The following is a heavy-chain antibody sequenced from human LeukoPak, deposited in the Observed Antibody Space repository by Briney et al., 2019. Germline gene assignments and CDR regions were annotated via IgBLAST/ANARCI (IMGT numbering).Heavy chain of an antibody. V-gene: IGHV3-23*01. CDR1: RFTFSSYA. CDR3: AKPAVQWGWYNAFDI. D-gene: IGHD6-19*01. Sequence: LAGGSLRLSCAASRFTFSSYAISWVRQAPGKGLEWVSTISGSGGSTYYADSVKGRFTISRDNSKNTLYLQMNSLRAEDTAVYYCAKPAVQWGWYNAFDIWGQGAMVTVSS. J-gene: IGHJ3*02. CDR2: ISGSGGST.